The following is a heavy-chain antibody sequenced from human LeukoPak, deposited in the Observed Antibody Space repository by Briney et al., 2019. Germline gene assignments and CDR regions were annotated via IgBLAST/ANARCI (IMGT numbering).Heavy chain of an antibody. D-gene: IGHD6-13*01. J-gene: IGHJ4*02. V-gene: IGHV3-23*01. Sequence: PGGSLRLSCAASGFIFSSYAMSWVRQAPGKGLEWVSVISGGGDTTYYADSVKGRFTISRDNAKNSLYLQMNSLRAEDTAVYYCARDRDSSKIDYWGQGTLVTVSS. CDR2: ISGGGDTT. CDR1: GFIFSSYA. CDR3: ARDRDSSKIDY.